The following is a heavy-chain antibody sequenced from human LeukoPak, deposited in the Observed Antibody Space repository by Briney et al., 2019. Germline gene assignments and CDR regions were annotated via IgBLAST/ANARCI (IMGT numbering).Heavy chain of an antibody. CDR2: IYYSGST. J-gene: IGHJ4*02. CDR3: ARQQWLVKSYYFDY. CDR1: GGSISSSSYY. D-gene: IGHD6-19*01. V-gene: IGHV4-39*01. Sequence: SETLSLTCTVSGGSISSSSYYRGWIRQPPGKGLEWIGSIYYSGSTYYNPSLKSRVTISVDTSKNQFSLKLSSVTAADTAVYYCARQQWLVKSYYFDYWGQGTLVTVSS.